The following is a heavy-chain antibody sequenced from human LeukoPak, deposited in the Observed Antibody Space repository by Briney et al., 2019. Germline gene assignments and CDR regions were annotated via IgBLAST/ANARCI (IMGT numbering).Heavy chain of an antibody. CDR2: ISGSGGST. D-gene: IGHD3-22*01. V-gene: IGHV3-23*01. Sequence: GGSLRLSCAASGFTFSSYAMSWVRQAPGKGLEWVSAISGSGGSTYYADSVKGRFTISRDNSKNTLYLQMNSLRAEDTAVYYCAKYVGVTPNYYDSSGYYFDAFDIWGQGTMVTVSS. CDR3: AKYVGVTPNYYDSSGYYFDAFDI. J-gene: IGHJ3*02. CDR1: GFTFSSYA.